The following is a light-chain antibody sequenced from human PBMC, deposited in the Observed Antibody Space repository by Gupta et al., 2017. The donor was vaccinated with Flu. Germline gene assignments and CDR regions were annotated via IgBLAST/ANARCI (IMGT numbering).Light chain of an antibody. Sequence: SPSSLSASVGGRVAITCRASQTISRDLNWYQQKPGKAPKLLIYSTSALQSGVPSRFSGTGSGTDFTLTITSLQPEDFAIYFCQQSYHSPWTFGQGTKVEIK. CDR3: QQSYHSPWT. J-gene: IGKJ1*01. CDR2: STS. CDR1: QTISRD. V-gene: IGKV1-39*01.